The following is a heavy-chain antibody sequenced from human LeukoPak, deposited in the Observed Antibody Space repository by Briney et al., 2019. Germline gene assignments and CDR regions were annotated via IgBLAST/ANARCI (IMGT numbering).Heavy chain of an antibody. CDR3: ARGPYSYDSSGAFDI. J-gene: IGHJ3*02. V-gene: IGHV4-61*02. CDR2: ISSSGST. Sequence: PSQTLSLTCTVSGDSISSGDYYWGWIRQPPGKGLEWIGRISSSGSTNYNPSLKSRVTISVDTSKNQFSLKLSSVTAADTAVYFCARGPYSYDSSGAFDIWGQGTMVTVSS. D-gene: IGHD3-22*01. CDR1: GDSISSGDYY.